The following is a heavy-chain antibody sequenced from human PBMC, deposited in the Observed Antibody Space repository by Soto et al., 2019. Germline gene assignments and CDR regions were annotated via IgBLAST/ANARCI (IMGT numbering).Heavy chain of an antibody. CDR3: ARARMVRGVVTYFFDL. V-gene: IGHV1-18*04. Sequence: SVKVSFKASCYTFTTYGFSWVRQAPGQGLEWLGWISGYNGNTNYAQRFQDRVTMTTDTSTSTAYLHLTSLSSDDTALYYCARARMVRGVVTYFFDLWGQGTPVTVSS. CDR1: CYTFTTYG. D-gene: IGHD3-10*01. J-gene: IGHJ4*02. CDR2: ISGYNGNT.